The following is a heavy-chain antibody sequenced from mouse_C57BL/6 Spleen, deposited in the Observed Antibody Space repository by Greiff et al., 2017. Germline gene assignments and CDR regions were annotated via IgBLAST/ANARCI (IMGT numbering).Heavy chain of an antibody. J-gene: IGHJ2*01. CDR3: AREGNYGSGGTFDY. D-gene: IGHD1-1*01. CDR2: ISYDGNN. Sequence: EVQLQQSGPGLVKPSQSLSLTCSVTGYSITSGYYWNWIRPFPENKLEWMGYISYDGNNNYNPSLTNRISITRDTSKTQFFLKLNSVTTEVTATNYCAREGNYGSGGTFDYWGQGTTLTVSS. CDR1: GYSITSGYY. V-gene: IGHV3-6*01.